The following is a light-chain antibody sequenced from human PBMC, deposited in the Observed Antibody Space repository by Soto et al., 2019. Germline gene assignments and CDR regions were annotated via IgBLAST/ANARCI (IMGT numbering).Light chain of an antibody. Sequence: QSALTQPPSVSGSPGQSVTISCTGTSSDVGSYNRVSWFQQPPGTAPKLIIFEVSNRPSGIPDRFSGSKSGNTASLTISGLQAEDESDYYCSSYTSSSTRVVFGGGTKLTVL. J-gene: IGLJ2*01. CDR3: SSYTSSSTRVV. CDR2: EVS. CDR1: SSDVGSYNR. V-gene: IGLV2-18*02.